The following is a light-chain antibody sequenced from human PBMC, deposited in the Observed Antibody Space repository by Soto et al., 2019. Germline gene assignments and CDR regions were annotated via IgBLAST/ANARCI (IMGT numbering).Light chain of an antibody. CDR1: QTISTW. V-gene: IGKV1-5*01. J-gene: IGKJ1*01. Sequence: DIQVTQSPPTLSASVGDRVTITCRASQTISTWMAWYQQKPGKAPKLLVYDASTLQSGVASRFSGSGSGTEFTLTISSLQPDDFATYYCQQYNSYSWTFGQGTKVDNK. CDR2: DAS. CDR3: QQYNSYSWT.